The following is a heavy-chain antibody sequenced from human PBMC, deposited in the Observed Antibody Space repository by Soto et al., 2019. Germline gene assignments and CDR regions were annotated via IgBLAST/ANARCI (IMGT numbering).Heavy chain of an antibody. D-gene: IGHD3-16*02. CDR2: IYYSGST. V-gene: IGHV4-39*01. J-gene: IGHJ3*02. CDR1: GGSISSSSYY. Sequence: QLQLQESGPGLVKPSETLSLTCTVSGGSISSSSYYWGWIRQPPGKGLEWIGSIYYSGSTYYNPSLKSRVTISVDTSKNQFSLKLSSVTAADTAVYYCARHRLGGVIVRDAFDIWGQGTMVTVSS. CDR3: ARHRLGGVIVRDAFDI.